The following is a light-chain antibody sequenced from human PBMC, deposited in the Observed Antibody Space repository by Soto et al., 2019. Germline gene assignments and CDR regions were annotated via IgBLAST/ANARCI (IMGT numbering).Light chain of an antibody. CDR3: GTWDTSLHGFV. CDR1: TSNIGNNY. V-gene: IGLV1-51*01. Sequence: QSVLTQPPSVSAAPGQKVTISCSGSTSNIGNNYVSWYQQLPGTAPKVLIYDSTKRPSGIPDRFSGSKSGTSATLGITGLQTGDEADYYCGTWDTSLHGFVFGAGTKVTVL. CDR2: DST. J-gene: IGLJ1*01.